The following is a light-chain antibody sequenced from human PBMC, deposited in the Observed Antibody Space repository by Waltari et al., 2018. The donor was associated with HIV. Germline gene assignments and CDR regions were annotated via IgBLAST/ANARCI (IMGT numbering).Light chain of an antibody. Sequence: QSAPTPPASVSGSPGQSTTISCTGTSRDVGSYNLVSWDQQHPGKAPKLRIYEGSKRPSGVSNRFSGSKSGNTASLTISGLQAEDETDYYCCSYAGNSTFVVFGGGTKLTVL. J-gene: IGLJ2*01. CDR3: CSYAGNSTFVV. V-gene: IGLV2-23*03. CDR1: SRDVGSYNL. CDR2: EGS.